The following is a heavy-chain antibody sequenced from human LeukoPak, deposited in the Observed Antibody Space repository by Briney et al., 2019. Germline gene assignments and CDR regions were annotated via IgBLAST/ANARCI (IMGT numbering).Heavy chain of an antibody. CDR2: IYSGGST. CDR3: ASHAIYCSSTSCRFPYNWFDP. J-gene: IGHJ5*02. D-gene: IGHD2-2*01. Sequence: GGSLRLSCAASGFTVSSNYMSCVRQAPGKGLEWVSVIYSGGSTYYADSVKGRFTISRDNSKNTLYLQMNSLRAEDTAVYYCASHAIYCSSTSCRFPYNWFDPWGQGTLVTVSS. V-gene: IGHV3-66*04. CDR1: GFTVSSNY.